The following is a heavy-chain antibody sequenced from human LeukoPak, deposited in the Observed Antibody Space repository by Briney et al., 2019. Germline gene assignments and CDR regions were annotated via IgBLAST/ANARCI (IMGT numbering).Heavy chain of an antibody. D-gene: IGHD3-22*01. CDR1: GYTFTSYG. V-gene: IGHV1-18*01. CDR2: ISAYNGNT. CDR3: ARSHRVTMIVVVITGTSDAFDS. Sequence: GASVKVSCKASGYTFTSYGISWVRQAPGQGLEWMGWISAYNGNTNYAQKLQGRVTMTTDTSTSTAYMELRSLRSDDPAVYYCARSHRVTMIVVVITGTSDAFDSWGQGTLVTVSS. J-gene: IGHJ4*02.